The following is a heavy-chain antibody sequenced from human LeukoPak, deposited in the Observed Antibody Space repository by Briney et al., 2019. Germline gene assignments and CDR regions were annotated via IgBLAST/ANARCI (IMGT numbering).Heavy chain of an antibody. J-gene: IGHJ4*02. CDR3: AKTVPCGGDCYPYYFDY. V-gene: IGHV3-23*01. CDR1: GFTFSSYA. Sequence: PGGSLRLSRAASGFTFSSYAMSWVRQAPGKGLEWVSAISGSGGSTYYADSVKGRFTISRDNSKNTLYLQMNSLRAEDTAVYYCAKTVPCGGDCYPYYFDYWGQGTLVTVSS. CDR2: ISGSGGST. D-gene: IGHD2-21*02.